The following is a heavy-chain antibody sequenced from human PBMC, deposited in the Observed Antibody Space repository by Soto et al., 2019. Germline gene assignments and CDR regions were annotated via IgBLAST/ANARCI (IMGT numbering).Heavy chain of an antibody. J-gene: IGHJ5*02. Sequence: QITLKESGPPLVKPTQTLTLTCTFSGFSLSTSGVGVGWIRQPPGKALEWLALLYWDDDKRYSPSLKSRLTITKDTPKNQVVLTMSNMDPVDTGTYYCVSGCFPNWFDPWGQGILVIVSS. CDR1: GFSLSTSGVG. V-gene: IGHV2-5*04. CDR2: LYWDDDK. CDR3: VSGCFPNWFDP. D-gene: IGHD3-10*01.